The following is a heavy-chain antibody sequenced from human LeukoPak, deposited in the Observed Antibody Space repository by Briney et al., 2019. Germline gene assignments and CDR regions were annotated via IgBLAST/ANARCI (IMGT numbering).Heavy chain of an antibody. CDR2: ISGGGANT. CDR3: AKRITVAVGYYFDT. J-gene: IGHJ4*02. CDR1: GFTFSSFA. D-gene: IGHD6-19*01. V-gene: IGHV3-23*01. Sequence: GGSLRLSCVGSGFTFSSFAMSWVRQAPGKGLEWVSSISGGGANTYYADSVKGRFTISRDDSKNMQFLQMNSLRPEDTAVYFCAKRITVAVGYYFDTWGQGTLVTVSS.